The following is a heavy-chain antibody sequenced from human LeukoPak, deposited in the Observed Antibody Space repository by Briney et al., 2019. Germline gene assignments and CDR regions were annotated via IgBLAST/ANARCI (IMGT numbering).Heavy chain of an antibody. CDR3: ASVCGSSCPRYFDY. Sequence: GASVKVSCKASGYTFTSYDINWVRQATGQGLEWMGWMNPNSGNTGYAQKFRGRVTMTRNTSISTAYMELSSLRSEDTAVYYCASVCGSSCPRYFDYWGQGTLVTVSS. V-gene: IGHV1-8*01. J-gene: IGHJ4*02. CDR1: GYTFTSYD. D-gene: IGHD6-13*01. CDR2: MNPNSGNT.